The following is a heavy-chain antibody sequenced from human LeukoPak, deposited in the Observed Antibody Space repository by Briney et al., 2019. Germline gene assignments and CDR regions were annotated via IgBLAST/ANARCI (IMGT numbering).Heavy chain of an antibody. D-gene: IGHD3-16*01. V-gene: IGHV3-30*02. CDR3: AKERGVYSWVDS. CDR1: GFNFNTYG. Sequence: GGSLRLSCAASGFNFNTYGMHWVRQTPGRGLEWVAFIRYDGSSKYNTDSVKGRFTVSRDNSKNTLYLQMNSLRAEDTALYYCAKERGVYSWVDSWGQGTLVTVSS. CDR2: IRYDGSSK. J-gene: IGHJ5*01.